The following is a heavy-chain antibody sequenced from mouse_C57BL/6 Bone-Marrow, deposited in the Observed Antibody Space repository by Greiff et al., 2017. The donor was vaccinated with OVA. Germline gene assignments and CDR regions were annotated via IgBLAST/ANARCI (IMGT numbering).Heavy chain of an antibody. CDR2: IWSGGST. J-gene: IGHJ3*01. V-gene: IGHV2-2*01. Sequence: VQVVESGPGLVQPSQSLSITCTVSGFSLTSYGVHWVRQSPGKGLEWLGVIWSGGSTDYNAAFISRLSISKDNSKSQVFFKMNSLQADDTAIYYCAHGYYGSSSAWFAYWGQGTLVTVSA. CDR3: AHGYYGSSSAWFAY. CDR1: GFSLTSYG. D-gene: IGHD1-1*01.